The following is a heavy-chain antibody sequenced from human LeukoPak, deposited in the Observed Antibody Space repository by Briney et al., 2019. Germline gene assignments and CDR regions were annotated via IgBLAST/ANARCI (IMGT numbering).Heavy chain of an antibody. D-gene: IGHD2-21*02. Sequence: ASVKVSCKASGGTFSSYAISWVRQAPGQGLEWMGGTIPIFGTANYAQKFQGRVTITADESTSTAYMELSSLRSEDTAVYYCAACGGDCYYYYYYGMDVWGQGTTVTVSS. CDR1: GGTFSSYA. CDR2: TIPIFGTA. CDR3: AACGGDCYYYYYYGMDV. J-gene: IGHJ6*02. V-gene: IGHV1-69*13.